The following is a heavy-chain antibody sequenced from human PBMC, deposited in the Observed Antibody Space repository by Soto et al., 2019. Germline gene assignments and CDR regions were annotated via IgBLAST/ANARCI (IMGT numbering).Heavy chain of an antibody. J-gene: IGHJ4*02. CDR3: ARFGGYYYHEYFDY. CDR1: GFTVSSNY. D-gene: IGHD3-22*01. V-gene: IGHV3-66*01. Sequence: EVQLVESGGGLVQPGGSLRLSCAASGFTVSSNYMSWVRQAPGKGLEWVSVIYSGGSTYYADSVKGRFTISRDNSKNTLYLQMNSLRAEDTAVYYCARFGGYYYHEYFDYWGQGTLVTVSS. CDR2: IYSGGST.